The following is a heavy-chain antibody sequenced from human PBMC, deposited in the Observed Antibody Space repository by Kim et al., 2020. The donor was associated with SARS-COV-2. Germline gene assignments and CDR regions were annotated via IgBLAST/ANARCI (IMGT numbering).Heavy chain of an antibody. CDR3: ARYVDRPRWTGCEYRLLSCPLDY. Sequence: SVKVSCKASGGTFSSYAISWVRQAPGQGLEWMGGIIPIFGTANYAQKFQGRATITADDSTSTAYMELRSLRSEDTAVYYCARYVDRPRWTGCEYRLLSCPLDYWGEGTLVTVSS. J-gene: IGHJ4*02. CDR2: IIPIFGTA. CDR1: GGTFSSYA. D-gene: IGHD2-2*01. V-gene: IGHV1-69*13.